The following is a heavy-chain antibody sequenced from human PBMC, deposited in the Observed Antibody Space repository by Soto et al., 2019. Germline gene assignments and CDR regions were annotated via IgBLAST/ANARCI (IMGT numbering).Heavy chain of an antibody. J-gene: IGHJ4*02. CDR1: GFTFSSYA. V-gene: IGHV3-23*01. D-gene: IGHD6-19*01. Sequence: PGGSLRLSCAASGFTFSSYAMSWVRQAPGKGLEWVSAISGSGGSTYYADSVKGRFTISRDNSKNTLYLQMNSLRAEDTAVYYCAKDTWWSLYSSGWYGPYWGQGTLVTVSS. CDR3: AKDTWWSLYSSGWYGPY. CDR2: ISGSGGST.